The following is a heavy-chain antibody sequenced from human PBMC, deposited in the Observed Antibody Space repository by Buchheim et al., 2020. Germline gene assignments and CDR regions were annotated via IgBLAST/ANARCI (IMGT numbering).Heavy chain of an antibody. CDR3: ARVLYSYGIEDYYYGMDV. D-gene: IGHD5-18*01. J-gene: IGHJ6*02. CDR2: IYYSGST. V-gene: IGHV4-59*01. Sequence: QVQLQESGPGLVKPSETLSLTCTVSGGSISSYYWSWIRQPPGKGLEWIGYIYYSGSTNYNPSLKSRVTISVDTSKNQFSLKLSSVTAADMAVYYCARVLYSYGIEDYYYGMDVWGQGTT. CDR1: GGSISSYY.